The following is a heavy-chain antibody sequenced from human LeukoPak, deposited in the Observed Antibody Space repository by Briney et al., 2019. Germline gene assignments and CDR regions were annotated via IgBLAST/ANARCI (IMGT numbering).Heavy chain of an antibody. CDR3: ARGDYGSGTRHFDY. Sequence: SETLSLTCAVYGGSFSGYYWSWIRQPPGKGLEWIGYIYYSGSTNYNPSLKSRVTISVDTSKNQFSLKLSSVTAADTAVYYCARGDYGSGTRHFDYWGQGTLVTVSS. J-gene: IGHJ4*02. CDR2: IYYSGST. D-gene: IGHD3-10*01. V-gene: IGHV4-59*01. CDR1: GGSFSGYY.